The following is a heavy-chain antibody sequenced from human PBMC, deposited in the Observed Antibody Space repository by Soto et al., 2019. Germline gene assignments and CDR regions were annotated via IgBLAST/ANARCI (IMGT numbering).Heavy chain of an antibody. Sequence: ETLSLTCTVSGGSISSYYWSWIRQPPGKGLEWIVFIFFSWGTNYNPSLKIRVTISVDTSKNQFSLKLSSVTAADTAVYYCARESRSWYGSIWDYWGQGTLVTVSS. J-gene: IGHJ4*02. D-gene: IGHD6-13*01. CDR2: IFFSWGT. CDR3: ARESRSWYGSIWDY. CDR1: GGSISSYY. V-gene: IGHV4-59*12.